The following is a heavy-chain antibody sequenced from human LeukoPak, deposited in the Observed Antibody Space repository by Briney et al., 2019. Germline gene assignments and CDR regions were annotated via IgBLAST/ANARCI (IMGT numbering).Heavy chain of an antibody. CDR3: ARDVNGGYFDY. CDR2: INQDGSEK. CDR1: GITFRSYW. J-gene: IGHJ4*02. Sequence: GGSLRLSCAASGITFRSYWMTWVRQAPGKGLEWVANINQDGSEKNNVESVKGRFTISRDNAKNSLFLQMNSLRDEDTAVYYCARDVNGGYFDYWGQGTLVTVPS. D-gene: IGHD4-23*01. V-gene: IGHV3-7*01.